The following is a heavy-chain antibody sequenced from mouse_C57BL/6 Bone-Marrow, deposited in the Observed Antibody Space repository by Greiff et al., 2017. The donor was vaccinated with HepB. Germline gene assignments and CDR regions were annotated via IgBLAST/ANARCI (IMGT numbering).Heavy chain of an antibody. V-gene: IGHV3-6*01. CDR1: GYSITSGYY. CDR3: ASPPVTTVVATTGRTWFAY. CDR2: IRYDGSN. J-gene: IGHJ3*01. Sequence: EVQLQQSGPGLVKPSQSLSLTCSVTGYSITSGYYWNWIRQFPGNKLEWMGYIRYDGSNNYNPSLKNRISIHRDTSKHQFFLKLNSVTTEDTATYYCASPPVTTVVATTGRTWFAYWGQGTLVTVSA. D-gene: IGHD1-1*01.